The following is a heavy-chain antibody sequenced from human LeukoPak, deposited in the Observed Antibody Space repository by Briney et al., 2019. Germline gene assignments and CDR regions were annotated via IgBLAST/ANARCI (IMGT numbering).Heavy chain of an antibody. Sequence: SETLSLTCTVSGGSISNYYWSWIRQPPGKGLEWIGYIYYSGSTTYNPFLKSRVTISADMSPHTSKNQFSLKLSSVTAADTAVYYCARKAKRGRGAAAGTGDYFDYWGQGTLVTVSS. CDR3: ARKAKRGRGAAAGTGDYFDY. CDR2: IYYSGST. D-gene: IGHD6-13*01. J-gene: IGHJ4*02. V-gene: IGHV4-59*01. CDR1: GGSISNYY.